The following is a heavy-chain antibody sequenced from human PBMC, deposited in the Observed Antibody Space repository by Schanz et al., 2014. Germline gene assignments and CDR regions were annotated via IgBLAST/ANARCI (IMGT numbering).Heavy chain of an antibody. J-gene: IGHJ5*02. CDR1: GYSISSAY. CDR2: IYYRGNT. Sequence: QVQLQESGPRLVGPSQALSLTCTVSGYSISSAYWSWIRQHPGKGLEWIGFIYYRGNTYYNPSLKSRVSISLDPSKTQFFLNLNSLTAADTAVYYCARVPEPGWFDPWGQGTLVTVSS. D-gene: IGHD1-26*01. CDR3: ARVPEPGWFDP. V-gene: IGHV4-31*03.